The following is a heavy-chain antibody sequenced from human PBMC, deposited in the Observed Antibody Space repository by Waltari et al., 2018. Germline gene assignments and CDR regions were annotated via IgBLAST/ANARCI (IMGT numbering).Heavy chain of an antibody. Sequence: QVQLQQWGAGLLTPSETLSLTCAVYGGSFSGYSWSWIRKPPGKGLAWIGGIKHSGTTNYNPSLKSRVTISVDTSKNQFSLKLSSVTAADTAVYYCARAEGSGWYVRYYFDYWGQVTLVTVSS. CDR3: ARAEGSGWYVRYYFDY. V-gene: IGHV4-34*01. CDR2: IKHSGTT. D-gene: IGHD6-19*01. J-gene: IGHJ4*02. CDR1: GGSFSGYS.